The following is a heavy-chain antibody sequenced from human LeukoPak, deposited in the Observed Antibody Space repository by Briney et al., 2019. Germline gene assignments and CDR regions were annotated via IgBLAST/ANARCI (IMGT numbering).Heavy chain of an antibody. D-gene: IGHD6-13*01. CDR3: AREGIAAAGFDY. V-gene: IGHV4-38-2*02. CDR2: IYHSGST. CDR1: GYSISSGYY. Sequence: SETLSLTCTVSGYSISSGYYWGWIRQPPGKGLEWIGTIYHSGSTYYNPSLKSRVTMSVDTSKNQFSLKLTSVTAADTAVYYCAREGIAAAGFDYWGQGTLVTVSS. J-gene: IGHJ4*02.